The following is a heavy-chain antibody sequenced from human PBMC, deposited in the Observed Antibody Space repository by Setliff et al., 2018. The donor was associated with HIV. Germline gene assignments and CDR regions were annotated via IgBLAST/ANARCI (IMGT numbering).Heavy chain of an antibody. J-gene: IGHJ4*02. Sequence: SETLSLTCTVSGGSMTGYFWNWIRQSPGKGLEWIGYIYYNGDTNYNPTLNSRGTISVDTSKNQFSLKLTSVTAADTAVYYCAREIHGGNSRPFDYWGPGTLVTVSS. CDR3: AREIHGGNSRPFDY. CDR1: GGSMTGYF. V-gene: IGHV4-59*01. CDR2: IYYNGDT. D-gene: IGHD2-21*02.